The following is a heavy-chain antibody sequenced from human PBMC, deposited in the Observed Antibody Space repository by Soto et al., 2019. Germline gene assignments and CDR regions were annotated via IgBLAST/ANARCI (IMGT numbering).Heavy chain of an antibody. D-gene: IGHD6-13*01. CDR3: AREQQLVLSGAWFDP. CDR1: GGSIISYY. CDR2: IYYSGST. J-gene: IGHJ5*02. Sequence: PSETLSLTCTVSGGSIISYYWSWIRQPPWKGLEWIGYIYYSGSTNYNPSLKSRVTISVDTSKNQFSLKLSSVTAADTAVYYCAREQQLVLSGAWFDPWGQGTLVTVSS. V-gene: IGHV4-59*01.